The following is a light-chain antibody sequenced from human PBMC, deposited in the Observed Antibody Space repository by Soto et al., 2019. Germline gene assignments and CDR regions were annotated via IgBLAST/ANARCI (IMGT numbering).Light chain of an antibody. V-gene: IGKV1-39*01. CDR3: QQGYSTRWT. Sequence: DIQMTQSPSSLSASVGDRVTITCRASQNIDNYLNWYQQKPGKAPKLLIYATSSLQSGVPSRFSGSVSGTDFTLTISSLQTEDFATYYCQQGYSTRWTFGQGTRVEIK. CDR1: QNIDNY. CDR2: ATS. J-gene: IGKJ1*01.